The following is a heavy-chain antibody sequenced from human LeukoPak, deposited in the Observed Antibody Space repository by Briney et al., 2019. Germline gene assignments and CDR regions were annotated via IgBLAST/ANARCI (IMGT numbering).Heavy chain of an antibody. D-gene: IGHD2-15*01. CDR1: GGTFSSYA. J-gene: IGHJ6*03. CDR2: IIPIFGTA. Sequence: SVKVSCKASGGTFSSYAISWVRQAPGQGLEWMGGIIPIFGTANYAQKFQGRVTITADKSTSTAYMELSSLRSEDTAVYYCARVGSPLYYYMDVWGKGTTVTVSS. CDR3: ARVGSPLYYYMDV. V-gene: IGHV1-69*06.